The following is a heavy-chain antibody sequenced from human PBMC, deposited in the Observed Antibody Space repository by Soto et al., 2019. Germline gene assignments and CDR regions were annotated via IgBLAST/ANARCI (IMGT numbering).Heavy chain of an antibody. CDR3: AGAFKYYYGSHRNKYFDY. J-gene: IGHJ4*02. Sequence: SETLSLTCAVSGGSISSGGYSWSWIRQPPGKGLEWIGEINHSGSTNYNPSLKSRVTISVDTSKNQFSLKLSSVTAADTAVYYCAGAFKYYYGSHRNKYFDYWGQGTLVTVSS. CDR1: GGSISSGGYS. CDR2: INHSGST. V-gene: IGHV4-34*01. D-gene: IGHD3-10*01.